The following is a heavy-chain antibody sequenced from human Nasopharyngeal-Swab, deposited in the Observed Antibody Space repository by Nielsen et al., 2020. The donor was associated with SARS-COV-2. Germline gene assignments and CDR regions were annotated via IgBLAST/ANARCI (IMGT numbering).Heavy chain of an antibody. V-gene: IGHV3-23*01. CDR2: ISGSGHRT. J-gene: IGHJ4*02. Sequence: GESLKISCVASGFTFRSCAMTWVRQAPGKGLQWLSTISGSGHRTYYADSVKGRFTISRDNSQNTLYLQMNSLRAEDTAVYYCAKDFRHNYDYWSGYFTNWGQGTLVTVSS. CDR1: GFTFRSCA. CDR3: AKDFRHNYDYWSGYFTN. D-gene: IGHD3-3*01.